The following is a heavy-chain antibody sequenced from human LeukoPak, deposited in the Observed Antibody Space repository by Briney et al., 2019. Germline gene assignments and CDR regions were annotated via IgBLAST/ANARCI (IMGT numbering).Heavy chain of an antibody. CDR3: ARALAARPGRAFDI. Sequence: GASVKVSCKASGYTFTGYYMHWVRQAPGQGLEWMGWINPNSGGTNYAQKFQGRVTMTRDTSISTAYMELSRLRSDDTAVYYCARALAARPGRAFDIRGQGTMVTVSS. J-gene: IGHJ3*02. CDR1: GYTFTGYY. V-gene: IGHV1-2*02. D-gene: IGHD6-6*01. CDR2: INPNSGGT.